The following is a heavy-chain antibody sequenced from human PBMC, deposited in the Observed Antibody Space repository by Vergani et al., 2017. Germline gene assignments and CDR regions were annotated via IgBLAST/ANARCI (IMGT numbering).Heavy chain of an antibody. Sequence: EVLLVQSGAEVKTPGEPLKISCKYSESSIISNEIAWVRQLSGKGLQWMVNINPIDTKLAYSPSVQGQAIMSLYNSITTAYLPWRSLKASDTAIYYCTRHVPCGDSACLHFDHWGQGTQVTVSS. V-gene: IGHV5-51*01. CDR2: INPIDTKL. CDR3: TRHVPCGDSACLHFDH. J-gene: IGHJ4*02. CDR1: ESSIISNE. D-gene: IGHD2-21*01.